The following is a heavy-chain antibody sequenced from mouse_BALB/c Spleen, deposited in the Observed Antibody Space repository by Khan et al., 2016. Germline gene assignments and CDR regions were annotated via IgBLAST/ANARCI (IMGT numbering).Heavy chain of an antibody. CDR1: GFTFSSYG. D-gene: IGHD2-10*02. CDR3: ARVEYGFDY. V-gene: IGHV5-6-3*01. J-gene: IGHJ2*01. CDR2: INSNGGST. Sequence: EVELEESGGGLVQPGGSLKLSCAASGFTFSSYGMSWVRQTPDKRLELVATINSNGGSTYYPDSVKGRFTISRDNANNTLYLQLSSLKSEDTAMYYCARVEYGFDYWGQGTTLTVSS.